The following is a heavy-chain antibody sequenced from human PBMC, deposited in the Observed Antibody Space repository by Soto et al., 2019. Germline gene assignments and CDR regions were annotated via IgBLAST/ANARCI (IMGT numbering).Heavy chain of an antibody. D-gene: IGHD3-10*01. Sequence: QVQLVQSGAEVKKPGSSVKVSCKASGGTFSSYAISWVRQAPGQGLEWMGGIIPIFGTANYAQKFQGRVTITADESTSTAYMELSSLRSEDTAVYYCASWGTMVRGVTGKKAYNWFDPWGQGTLVTVSS. V-gene: IGHV1-69*01. CDR1: GGTFSSYA. CDR3: ASWGTMVRGVTGKKAYNWFDP. CDR2: IIPIFGTA. J-gene: IGHJ5*02.